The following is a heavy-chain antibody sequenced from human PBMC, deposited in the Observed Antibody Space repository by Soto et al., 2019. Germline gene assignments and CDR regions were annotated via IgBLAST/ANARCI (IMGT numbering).Heavy chain of an antibody. V-gene: IGHV1-69*06. CDR1: GGTSSSYA. J-gene: IGHJ4*02. Sequence: GASVKVSCKASGGTSSSYAISWVRQAPGQGLEWMGGIIPIFGTAIYAQKFQGRVTMTEDTSTDTAYMELSSLRSEDTAVYYCATALREENDYWGQGTLVTVSS. CDR3: ATALREENDY. CDR2: IIPIFGTA.